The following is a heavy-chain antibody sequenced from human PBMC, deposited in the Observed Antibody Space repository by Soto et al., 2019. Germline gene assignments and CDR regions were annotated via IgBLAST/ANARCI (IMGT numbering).Heavy chain of an antibody. V-gene: IGHV3-48*01. CDR1: GFTLRSYG. CDR3: ARISGFL. CDR2: ISSSSSSI. D-gene: IGHD3-10*01. Sequence: GGSQRLSCTASGFTLRSYGMNWVRQAPGKGLEWVSYISSSSSSIYYADSVKGRFTISRDNAKNSLYLQMNSLRVEDTAVYYCARISGFLWGQGTLVTVSS. J-gene: IGHJ4*02.